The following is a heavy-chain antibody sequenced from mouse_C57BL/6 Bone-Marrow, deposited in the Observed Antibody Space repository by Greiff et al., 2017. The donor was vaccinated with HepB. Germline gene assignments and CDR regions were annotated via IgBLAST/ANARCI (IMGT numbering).Heavy chain of an antibody. D-gene: IGHD2-1*01. V-gene: IGHV14-3*01. CDR2: IDPANGNT. Sequence: VQLQQSVAELVRPGASVKLSCTASGFNINNTYMHWVKQRPEQGLEWIGRIDPANGNTKYAPKFQGKATITADTSSNTAYLQLSSLTSEDTAIYYCASIYYPTGRYFDYWGQGTTLTVSS. J-gene: IGHJ2*01. CDR1: GFNINNTY. CDR3: ASIYYPTGRYFDY.